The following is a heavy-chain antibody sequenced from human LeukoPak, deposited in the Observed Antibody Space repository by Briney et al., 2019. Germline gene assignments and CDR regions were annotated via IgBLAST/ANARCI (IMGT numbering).Heavy chain of an antibody. Sequence: SETLSLTCTVSGGSISSYYWSWIRQPPGKGLEWIGYIYYSGSTNYNPSLKSRVTISVDTSKNQFSLKLSSVTAADTAVYYCAREAKYGSGWYGGYWGQGTLVTVSS. CDR1: GGSISSYY. D-gene: IGHD6-19*01. J-gene: IGHJ4*02. CDR2: IYYSGST. CDR3: AREAKYGSGWYGGY. V-gene: IGHV4-59*12.